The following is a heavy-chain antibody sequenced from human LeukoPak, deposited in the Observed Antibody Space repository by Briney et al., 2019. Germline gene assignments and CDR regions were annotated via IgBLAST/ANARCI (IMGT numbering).Heavy chain of an antibody. CDR1: GFTFTTFG. V-gene: IGHV3-30*18. CDR2: ISPDGKIE. J-gene: IGHJ4*02. CDR3: AKINNDDDY. Sequence: GGSLRLSCAASGFTFTTFGIHWVRQAPGKGLEWVAAISPDGKIEYYTDSVKGRFTVSRDNSKNMIYLQMDSLRGEDSAVYFCAKINNDDDYWGQGALVTVSS. D-gene: IGHD1/OR15-1a*01.